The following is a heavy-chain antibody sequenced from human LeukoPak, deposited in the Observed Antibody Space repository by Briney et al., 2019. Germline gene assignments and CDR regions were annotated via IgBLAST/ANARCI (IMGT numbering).Heavy chain of an antibody. Sequence: PGGSLRLSCAASGFTFSSYWMHWVRQAPGKGLVWVSRINTDGSSTSYADSVKGRFTISRDNAKNTLYLQMNSLRAEDTAVYYCARDQSTEGVFDYWGQGTLVTVSS. CDR3: ARDQSTEGVFDY. CDR1: GFTFSSYW. CDR2: INTDGSST. V-gene: IGHV3-74*01. D-gene: IGHD3-10*01. J-gene: IGHJ4*02.